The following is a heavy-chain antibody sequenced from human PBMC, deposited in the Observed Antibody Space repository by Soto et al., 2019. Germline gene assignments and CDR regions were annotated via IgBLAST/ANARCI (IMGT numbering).Heavy chain of an antibody. CDR2: IYHSGST. Sequence: QLQLQESGSGLVKPSQTLSLTCAVSGGSISSGGYSWSWIRQPPGKGLEWIGYIYHSGSTYYNPSLKSRVTISVDRSKNQFSLKPSSVTAADTAVYYCARSGDSSGYYFPYFDYWGQGTLVTVSS. J-gene: IGHJ4*02. CDR1: GGSISSGGYS. CDR3: ARSGDSSGYYFPYFDY. V-gene: IGHV4-30-2*01. D-gene: IGHD3-22*01.